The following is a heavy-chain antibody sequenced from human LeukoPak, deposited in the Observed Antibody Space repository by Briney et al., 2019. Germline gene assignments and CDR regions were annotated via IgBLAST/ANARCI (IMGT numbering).Heavy chain of an antibody. J-gene: IGHJ6*02. CDR1: GFTFSSYG. CDR3: AKDQLVAVAPFYGMDV. D-gene: IGHD6-19*01. CDR2: ISFDGTNK. V-gene: IGHV3-30*18. Sequence: GGSLRLSCAASGFTFSSYGMHWVRQAPGKGLEWVAVISFDGTNKYYGDSVKGRFTISRDNSKNTLYLQMNSLRPEDTALYYCAKDQLVAVAPFYGMDVWGQGTTVTVSS.